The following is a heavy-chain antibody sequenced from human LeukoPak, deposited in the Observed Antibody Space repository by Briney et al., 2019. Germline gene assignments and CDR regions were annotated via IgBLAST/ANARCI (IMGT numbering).Heavy chain of an antibody. CDR2: IRRRAYGGAA. CDR3: SRNGLVDFDY. J-gene: IGHJ4*02. V-gene: IGHV3-49*04. Sequence: GGSLRLSCTTSGFAFDDFAMSWVRQPAGKGLEWVGFIRRRAYGGAAGYAASVKGRFIISRDDSKGIAYLQMNSLKTEDTAVYYYSRNGLVDFDYWGQGSRVTVSP. CDR1: GFAFDDFA.